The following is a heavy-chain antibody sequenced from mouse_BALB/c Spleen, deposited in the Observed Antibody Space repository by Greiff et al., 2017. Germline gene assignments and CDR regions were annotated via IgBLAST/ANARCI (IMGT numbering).Heavy chain of an antibody. CDR3: ARDTGTHYFDY. CDR1: GFTFTDYY. CDR2: IRNKANGYTT. D-gene: IGHD4-1*01. V-gene: IGHV7-3*02. J-gene: IGHJ2*01. Sequence: EVKLMESGGGLVQPGGSLRLSCATSGFTFTDYYMSWVRQPPGKALEWLGFIRNKANGYTTEYSASVKGRFTISRDNSQSILYLQMNTLRAEDSATYYCARDTGTHYFDYWGQGTTLTVSS.